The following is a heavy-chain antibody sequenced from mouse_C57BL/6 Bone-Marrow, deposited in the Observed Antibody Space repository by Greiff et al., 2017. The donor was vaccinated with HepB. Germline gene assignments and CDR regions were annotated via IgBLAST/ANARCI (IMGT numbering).Heavy chain of an antibody. CDR1: GYTFTDYY. V-gene: IGHV1-84*01. CDR2: IYPGSGNT. CDR3: ARDYYGSSWYFDY. Sequence: VQGVESGPELVKPGASVKISCKASGYTFTDYYINWVKQRPGQGLEWIGWIYPGSGNTKYNEKFKGKATLTVDTSSSTAYMQLSSLTSEDSAVYFCARDYYGSSWYFDYWGQGTTLTVSS. D-gene: IGHD1-1*01. J-gene: IGHJ2*01.